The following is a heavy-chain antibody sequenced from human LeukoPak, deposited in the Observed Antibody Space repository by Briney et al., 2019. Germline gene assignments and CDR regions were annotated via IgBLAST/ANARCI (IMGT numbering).Heavy chain of an antibody. V-gene: IGHV3-23*01. CDR1: GFTFSSYA. J-gene: IGHJ4*02. D-gene: IGHD1-26*01. Sequence: GGSLRLSCAASGFTFSSYAMSWVRQAPGKGLEWVSAISGSGGSTYYADFVKGRFTISRDNSKNTLYLQMNSLRAEDTAVYYCAKSLCGGSYCGDDYWGQGTLVTVSS. CDR3: AKSLCGGSYCGDDY. CDR2: ISGSGGST.